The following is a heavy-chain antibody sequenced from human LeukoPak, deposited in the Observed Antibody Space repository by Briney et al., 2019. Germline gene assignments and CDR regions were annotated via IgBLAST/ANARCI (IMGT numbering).Heavy chain of an antibody. Sequence: GGSLRLSCAASGFTFSDYYMSWLRQAPGKGLEWVSYISSSGSTIYYADSVKGRFTISRDNAKNSLYLQMNSLRAEDTALYYCARVENYAFWSGYYSDYWGQGTLVTGSS. CDR2: ISSSGSTI. CDR3: ARVENYAFWSGYYSDY. V-gene: IGHV3-11*01. CDR1: GFTFSDYY. D-gene: IGHD3-3*01. J-gene: IGHJ4*02.